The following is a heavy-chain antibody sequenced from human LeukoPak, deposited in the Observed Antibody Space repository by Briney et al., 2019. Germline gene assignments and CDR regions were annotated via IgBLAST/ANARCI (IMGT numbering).Heavy chain of an antibody. CDR3: ARGAYGIRMLDY. V-gene: IGHV3-30-3*01. J-gene: IGHJ4*02. D-gene: IGHD1-14*01. CDR2: ISYDGSNK. Sequence: GGSLRLSCAASGYTFSSYAMHWVRQAPGKGLEWVAVISYDGSNKYYTDSVKDRFTISRDNSKNTLYLQMNSLRAEDAALYYCARGAYGIRMLDYWGQGTLVTVSS. CDR1: GYTFSSYA.